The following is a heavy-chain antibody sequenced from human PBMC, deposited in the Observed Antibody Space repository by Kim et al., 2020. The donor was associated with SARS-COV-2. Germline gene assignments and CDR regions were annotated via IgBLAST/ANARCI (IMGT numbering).Heavy chain of an antibody. CDR1: GFTFSSYG. CDR2: ISYDGSNK. J-gene: IGHJ4*02. D-gene: IGHD6-13*01. Sequence: GGSLRLSCAASGFTFSSYGMHWVRQAPGKGLEWVAVISYDGSNKYYADSVKGRFTISRDNSKNTLYLQMNSLRAEDTAVYYCAKEGEYSSSYGGGDYWGQGTLVTVSS. V-gene: IGHV3-30*18. CDR3: AKEGEYSSSYGGGDY.